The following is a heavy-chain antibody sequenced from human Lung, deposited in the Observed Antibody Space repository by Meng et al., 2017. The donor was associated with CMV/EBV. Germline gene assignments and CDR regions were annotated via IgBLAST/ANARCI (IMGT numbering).Heavy chain of an antibody. CDR2: IFWNDDK. Sequence: SGPTLVXPTQTLTLTCTFSGFSLSTSGGGVGWIRQPPGEALEWLALIFWNDDKRYSPSLKRRLTITKDTSKNQVVLTMTNMDPLDTATYYCAHSPRLKYCTSNDCYWVGAEVDTWGQGTLVTVSS. CDR1: GFSLSTSGGG. V-gene: IGHV2-5*01. D-gene: IGHD2-2*01. J-gene: IGHJ5*02. CDR3: AHSPRLKYCTSNDCYWVGAEVDT.